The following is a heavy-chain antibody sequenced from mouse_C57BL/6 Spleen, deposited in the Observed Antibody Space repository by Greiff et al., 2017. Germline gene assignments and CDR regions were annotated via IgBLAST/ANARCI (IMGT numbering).Heavy chain of an antibody. V-gene: IGHV1-81*01. D-gene: IGHD1-1*01. J-gene: IGHJ1*03. CDR1: GYTFTSYG. Sequence: QVQLQQSGAELARPGASVKLSCKASGYTFTSYGISWVKQRTGQGLEWIGEIYPRSGNTYYNEKFKGKATLTADKSSSTAYMALRSLTSEDSAVYFCARGDFSNWYFDVWGTGTTGTVSS. CDR3: ARGDFSNWYFDV. CDR2: IYPRSGNT.